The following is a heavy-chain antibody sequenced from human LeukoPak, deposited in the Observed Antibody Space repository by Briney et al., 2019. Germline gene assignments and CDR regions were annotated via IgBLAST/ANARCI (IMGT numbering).Heavy chain of an antibody. CDR1: GFTVSSNY. J-gene: IGHJ4*02. CDR3: ATSLLAPDNFDY. V-gene: IGHV3-53*01. D-gene: IGHD3-10*01. CDR2: IYSGGST. Sequence: GGSLRLSCAASGFTVSSNYMSWVRQAPGKGLEWVSVIYSGGSTYYADSVKGRFTISRDNSKNTLYLQMNSLRAEDTAVYYCATSLLAPDNFDYWGQGTLVTVSS.